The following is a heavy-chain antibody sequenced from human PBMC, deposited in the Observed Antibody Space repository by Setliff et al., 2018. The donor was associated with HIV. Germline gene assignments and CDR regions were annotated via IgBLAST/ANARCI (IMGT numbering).Heavy chain of an antibody. CDR1: GFTFGSYA. V-gene: IGHV3-30*04. CDR2: ISYDGSDK. Sequence: PGGSLRLSCAASGFTFGSYAMHWVRQAPVRGLEWVAAISYDGSDKFYADSVKGRFTLTRDNFRNTLYLQMNSLRPEDTAVYYCARVQQQVLQGHDYLDYWGQGTLVTVSS. CDR3: ARVQQQVLQGHDYLDY. J-gene: IGHJ4*02. D-gene: IGHD6-13*01.